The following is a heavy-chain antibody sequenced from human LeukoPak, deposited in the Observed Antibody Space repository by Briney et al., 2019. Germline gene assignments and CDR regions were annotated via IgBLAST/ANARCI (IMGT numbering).Heavy chain of an antibody. CDR3: ARLAGGETAANAGYFDY. J-gene: IGHJ4*02. V-gene: IGHV5-51*01. D-gene: IGHD5-18*01. Sequence: GESLKISCKGSGHSFTSYWIGWVRQMPGKGLEWMGIIYPGDSDTRYSPSFQGQVTISADKSISTAYLQWSSLKASDTAMYYCARLAGGETAANAGYFDYWGQGTLVTVSS. CDR1: GHSFTSYW. CDR2: IYPGDSDT.